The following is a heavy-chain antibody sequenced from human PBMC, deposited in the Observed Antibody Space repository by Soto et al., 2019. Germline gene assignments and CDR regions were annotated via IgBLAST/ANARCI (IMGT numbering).Heavy chain of an antibody. J-gene: IGHJ6*03. Sequence: SETLSLTCTVSGGSISSDYWSWIRQPPGKGLEWIGNIYSSGSTNYNPSLKSRVTISEDTSNNQFSMKLNSVTAADTSVYYFARAIAGYSYGAYYYYYYMDVWGKGTTVTV. V-gene: IGHV4-4*08. CDR1: GGSISSDY. CDR3: ARAIAGYSYGAYYYYYYMDV. CDR2: IYSSGST. D-gene: IGHD5-18*01.